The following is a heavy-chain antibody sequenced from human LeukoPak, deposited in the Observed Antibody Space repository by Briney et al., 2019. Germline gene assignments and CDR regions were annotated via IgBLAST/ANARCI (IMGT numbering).Heavy chain of an antibody. V-gene: IGHV3-23*01. J-gene: IGHJ4*02. CDR2: ISGSGGST. CDR3: APPWEIYADY. Sequence: GGSLRLSCAASGFTFSSYAMSWVRQAPGKGLEWVSAISGSGGSTYYADSVKGRFTISRDNSKNTLYLQMSSLRLEDTAVYYCAPPWEIYADYWGQGTLVTVSS. D-gene: IGHD3-16*01. CDR1: GFTFSSYA.